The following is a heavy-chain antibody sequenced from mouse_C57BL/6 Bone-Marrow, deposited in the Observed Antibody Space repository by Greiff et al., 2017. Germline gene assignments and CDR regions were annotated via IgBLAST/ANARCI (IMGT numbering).Heavy chain of an antibody. Sequence: ESGPGLVKPSQSLSLTCSVTGYSITSGYYWNWIRQFPGNKLEWMGYISYDGSNNYNPSLKNRISITRDTSKNQFFLKLNSVTTEDTATYYCARLSTGDYFDYWGQGTTLTVSS. V-gene: IGHV3-6*01. CDR1: GYSITSGYY. J-gene: IGHJ2*01. CDR3: ARLSTGDYFDY. D-gene: IGHD4-1*02. CDR2: ISYDGSN.